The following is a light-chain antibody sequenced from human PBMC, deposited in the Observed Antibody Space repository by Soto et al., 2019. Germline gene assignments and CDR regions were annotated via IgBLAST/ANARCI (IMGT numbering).Light chain of an antibody. CDR3: SSYGGNKNYVL. Sequence: QSVLTQPPSASGSLGQSVTISCTGTSSDVGAYNYVSWYQQHPGKAPKLVIFEVTQRSSGVPDRFSGSKSGNTASLTVSGLQAEDEADYYCSSYGGNKNYVLFGGGTKLTVL. CDR1: SSDVGAYNY. J-gene: IGLJ3*02. CDR2: EVT. V-gene: IGLV2-8*01.